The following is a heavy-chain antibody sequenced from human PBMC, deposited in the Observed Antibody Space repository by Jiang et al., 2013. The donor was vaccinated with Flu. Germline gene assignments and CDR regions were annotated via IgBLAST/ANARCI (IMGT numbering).Heavy chain of an antibody. D-gene: IGHD3-16*01. J-gene: IGHJ6*02. CDR1: GYSFSAYA. Sequence: SGAEVKKPGASVTVSCKASGYSFSAYAVHWVRQAPGQSLEWMGWINGGNANTKYSPKFQGRLTITRDTSANTFYMQLSSLRSEDTAVYHCARDSRRGESMYFNGMDVWGQGTTVTVSS. V-gene: IGHV1-3*01. CDR3: ARDSRRGESMYFNGMDV. CDR2: INGGNANT.